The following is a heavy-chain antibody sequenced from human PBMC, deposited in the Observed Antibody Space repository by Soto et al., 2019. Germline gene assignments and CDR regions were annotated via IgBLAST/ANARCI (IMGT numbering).Heavy chain of an antibody. D-gene: IGHD2-15*01. CDR1: GYTFTSYG. V-gene: IGHV1-18*01. CDR2: ISAYNGNT. Sequence: GASVKVSCKASGYTFTSYGISWVRQAPGQGLEWMGWISAYNGNTNYAQKLQGRVTMTTDTSTSTAYMELRSLRSDDTAVYYCARGYCSGGSCYSYYYYYRDVWGKGTTVTVS. J-gene: IGHJ6*03. CDR3: ARGYCSGGSCYSYYYYYRDV.